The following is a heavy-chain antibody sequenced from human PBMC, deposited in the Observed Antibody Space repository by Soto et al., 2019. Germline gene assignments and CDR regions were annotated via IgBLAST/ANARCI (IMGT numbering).Heavy chain of an antibody. V-gene: IGHV4-39*01. D-gene: IGHD3-22*01. Sequence: QLQLQESGPGLAKPSETLSLTCTVSGGSISSSGSYWGWIRQPPGRGLEWVGSIYYIGKTYYNPSLGGRVPISVSPAKTQFYLELNSVTAADAAVFYCAGVFPYVSRGYPLNYLGQGTLVSVSS. CDR3: AGVFPYVSRGYPLNY. J-gene: IGHJ4*02. CDR2: IYYIGKT. CDR1: GGSISSSGSY.